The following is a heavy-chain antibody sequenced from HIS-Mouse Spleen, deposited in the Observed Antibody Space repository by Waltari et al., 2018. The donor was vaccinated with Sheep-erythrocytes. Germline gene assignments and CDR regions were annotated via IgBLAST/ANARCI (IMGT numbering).Heavy chain of an antibody. Sequence: QLQLQESGPGLVKPSETLSLTCTVSGGSISSSSYYWGWIRQPPGKGLEWIGSIYYRGSTYYNPSLKSRVTISVDTSKNPFSLKLSSVTAADTAVYYCARVSVAARFDYWGQGTLVTVSS. J-gene: IGHJ4*02. D-gene: IGHD6-6*01. CDR3: ARVSVAARFDY. CDR1: GGSISSSSYY. CDR2: IYYRGST. V-gene: IGHV4-39*07.